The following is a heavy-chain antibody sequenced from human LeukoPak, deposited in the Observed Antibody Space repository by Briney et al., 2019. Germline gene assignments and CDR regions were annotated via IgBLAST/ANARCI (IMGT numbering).Heavy chain of an antibody. J-gene: IGHJ5*02. V-gene: IGHV3-66*02. CDR2: IYSGGST. Sequence: PGGSLRLSCAASGFTVSSNYMSWVRQAPGKGLEWVSVIYSGGSTYYADSVEGRFTISRDNSKNTLYLQMNSLRAEDTAVYYCARDSSPITGTLWFDPWGQGTLVTVSS. CDR3: ARDSSPITGTLWFDP. D-gene: IGHD1/OR15-1a*01. CDR1: GFTVSSNY.